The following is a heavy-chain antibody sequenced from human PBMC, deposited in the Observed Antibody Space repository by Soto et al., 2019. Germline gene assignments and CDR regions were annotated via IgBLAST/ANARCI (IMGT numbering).Heavy chain of an antibody. Sequence: PGGSLRLSCAASGFTFSSYWMSWVRQAPGKGLEWVANIKQDGSEKYYVDAVMGRFTISRDNAKNSLYLQMNGLSAEDTAVYYCARDATGSTNDYWGQGALVTVS. D-gene: IGHD1-7*01. V-gene: IGHV3-7*01. J-gene: IGHJ4*02. CDR1: GFTFSSYW. CDR2: IKQDGSEK. CDR3: ARDATGSTNDY.